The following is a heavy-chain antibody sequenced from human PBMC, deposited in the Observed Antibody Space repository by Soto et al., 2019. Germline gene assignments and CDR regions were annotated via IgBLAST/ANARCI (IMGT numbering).Heavy chain of an antibody. D-gene: IGHD3-16*01. CDR1: GYTFTSYD. CDR2: MNPNSGNT. J-gene: IGHJ5*02. CDR3: ATTYVWVAPLGFDP. Sequence: ASVKVSCKASGYTFTSYDINWVLQAAGQGLEWMGWMNPNSGNTGYAQKFQGRVTMTRNTSISTAYMELSSLRSEDTAVYYCATTYVWVAPLGFDPWGQGTLVTVAS. V-gene: IGHV1-8*01.